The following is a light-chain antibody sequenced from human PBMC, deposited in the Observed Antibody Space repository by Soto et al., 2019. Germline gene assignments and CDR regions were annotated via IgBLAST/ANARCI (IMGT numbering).Light chain of an antibody. V-gene: IGKV3-15*01. CDR3: QQYTNWPPFT. CDR2: GAS. J-gene: IGKJ2*01. Sequence: EVVLTQSPATRSVSPGEGASLSCRASQNVGTSLAWYQQKSGQAPRLLIYGASTRAAGVPARFSGSASGTKYTLTITPLQSEDFALSSCQQYTNWPPFTFGQGTKVDTK. CDR1: QNVGTS.